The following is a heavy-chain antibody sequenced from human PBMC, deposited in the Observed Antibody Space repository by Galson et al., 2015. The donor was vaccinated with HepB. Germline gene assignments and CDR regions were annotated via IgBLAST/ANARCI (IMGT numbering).Heavy chain of an antibody. CDR3: AKEAAAAGTWGNYYYYGMDV. V-gene: IGHV3-30*18. Sequence: SLRLSCAASGFTFSSYGMHWVRQAPGKGLEWVAVISYDGSNKYYADSVKGRFTISRDNSKNTLYLQMNSLRAEDTAVYYCAKEAAAAGTWGNYYYYGMDVWGQGTTVTVSS. CDR2: ISYDGSNK. J-gene: IGHJ6*02. D-gene: IGHD6-13*01. CDR1: GFTFSSYG.